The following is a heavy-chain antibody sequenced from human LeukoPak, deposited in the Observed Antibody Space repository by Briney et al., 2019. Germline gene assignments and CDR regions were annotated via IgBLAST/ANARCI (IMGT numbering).Heavy chain of an antibody. CDR2: ISSSSSYI. D-gene: IGHD3-10*01. CDR1: GFTFSSHS. Sequence: GGSLRLSCAASGFTFSSHSMNWVRQAPGEGLEWVSSISSSSSYIYYADSVKGRFTISRDNAKNSLYLQMNSLRAEDTAVYYCAWTYGSVPFDYWGQGTLVTVSS. V-gene: IGHV3-21*01. J-gene: IGHJ4*02. CDR3: AWTYGSVPFDY.